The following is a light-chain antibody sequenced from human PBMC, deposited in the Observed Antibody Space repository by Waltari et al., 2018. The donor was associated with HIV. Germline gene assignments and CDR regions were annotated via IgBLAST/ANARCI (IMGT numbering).Light chain of an antibody. CDR3: CSYAGSSTSVV. CDR2: EVS. V-gene: IGLV2-23*02. CDR1: SSDVGRYNL. Sequence: QSALTQPASVSGYPGQSITISCTGTSSDVGRYNLVSWYQQHPGKAPNRMIYEVSKRPSGVSNRFSGSKSGNTASLTISGLQAEDEADYYCCSYAGSSTSVVFGGGTKLTVL. J-gene: IGLJ2*01.